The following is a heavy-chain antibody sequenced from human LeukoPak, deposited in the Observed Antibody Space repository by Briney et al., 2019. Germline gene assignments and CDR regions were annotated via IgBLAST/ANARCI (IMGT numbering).Heavy chain of an antibody. CDR3: ARKSIAVAGPFDY. D-gene: IGHD6-19*01. Sequence: GGSLRLSCAASGFTFSNAWMSWVRQAPGKGLEWVSSISSSSGYIYYADSVKGRFTISRDNAKNSLYLQMNSLRAEDTAMYYCARKSIAVAGPFDYWGQGTLVTVSS. CDR1: GFTFSNAW. V-gene: IGHV3-21*01. J-gene: IGHJ4*02. CDR2: ISSSSGYI.